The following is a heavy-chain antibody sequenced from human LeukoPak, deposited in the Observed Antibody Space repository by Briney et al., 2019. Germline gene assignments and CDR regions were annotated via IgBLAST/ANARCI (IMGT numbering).Heavy chain of an antibody. CDR3: AKSYGDYEDHYYYYYMDV. Sequence: GGSLRLSCAASGFTFSSYWMSWVRQAPGKGLEWVANIKQDGSEKYYVDSVKGRFTISRDNSKNTLYLQMNSLRAEDTAVYYCAKSYGDYEDHYYYYYMDVWGKGTTVTVSS. CDR1: GFTFSSYW. V-gene: IGHV3-7*01. J-gene: IGHJ6*03. CDR2: IKQDGSEK. D-gene: IGHD4-17*01.